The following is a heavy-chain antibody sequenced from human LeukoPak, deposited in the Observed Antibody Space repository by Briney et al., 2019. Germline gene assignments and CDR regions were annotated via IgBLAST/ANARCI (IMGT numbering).Heavy chain of an antibody. CDR1: GFTFSDYY. J-gene: IGHJ4*02. D-gene: IGHD3-10*01. CDR2: ISSSSSYT. Sequence: PGGSLRLSCAASGFTFSDYYMSWIRQAPGKGLEWVSYISSSSSYTNYADSVKGRFTISRDNAKSSLYLQMNSLRAEDTAVYYCASYASGLRYWGQGTLVTVSS. V-gene: IGHV3-11*03. CDR3: ASYASGLRY.